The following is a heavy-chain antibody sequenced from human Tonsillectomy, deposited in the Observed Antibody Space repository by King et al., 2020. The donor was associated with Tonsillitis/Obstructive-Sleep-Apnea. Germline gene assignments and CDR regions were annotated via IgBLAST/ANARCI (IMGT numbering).Heavy chain of an antibody. D-gene: IGHD4-17*01. CDR3: ARQGGDYGYYHGMDV. CDR1: GFTFSSYE. J-gene: IGHJ6*02. V-gene: IGHV3-48*03. CDR2: ISSGANVL. Sequence: VQLVESGGGLVQPGGSLRLSCAASGFTFSSYEMNWVRQAPGKGLEWVSYISSGANVLWHADSVKGRFTISRDNAKKSLYLQMNSLRVEDTAVYYCARQGGDYGYYHGMDVWGQGPTVTVSS.